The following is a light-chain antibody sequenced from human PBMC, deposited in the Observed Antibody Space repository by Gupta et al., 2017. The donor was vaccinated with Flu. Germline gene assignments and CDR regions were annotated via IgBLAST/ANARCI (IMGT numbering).Light chain of an antibody. Sequence: DIQLTHSPSTLSASVGDRVTITCRARQSISSWLAWYHQKPGKAPKPLIYPDSSVGGAFPSRSSGSGGSGFGTEFSLTISSLQPDDFATYYCQQDDSFPQTFGQGTKVEVK. CDR3: QQDDSFPQT. J-gene: IGKJ1*01. V-gene: IGKV1-5*03. CDR1: QSISSW. CDR2: PDS.